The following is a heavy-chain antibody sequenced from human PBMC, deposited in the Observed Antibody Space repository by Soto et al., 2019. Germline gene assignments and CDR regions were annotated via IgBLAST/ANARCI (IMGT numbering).Heavy chain of an antibody. D-gene: IGHD2-2*01. CDR3: ARDLVGAGPYYYGMDV. J-gene: IGHJ6*02. V-gene: IGHV3-30-3*01. Sequence: GGSLRLSCAASGFTFSSYAMHWVRQAPGKGLEWVAVISYDGSNKYYADSVKGRFTISRDNSKNTLYLQMNSLRAEDTAVYYCARDLVGAGPYYYGMDVWGQGTTVTVSS. CDR2: ISYDGSNK. CDR1: GFTFSSYA.